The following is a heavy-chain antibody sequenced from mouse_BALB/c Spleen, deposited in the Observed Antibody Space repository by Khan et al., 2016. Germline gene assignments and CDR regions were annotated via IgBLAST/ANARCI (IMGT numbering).Heavy chain of an antibody. Sequence: QVQLQQSGAELMKPGASVKISCKATGYTFSSYWLEWIKQRPGHGLEWIGDILPGSGSINFNERFKDKATFTADTSSNTAYLHLSSLTFEDSAVXYGARGNDWGQGTTLTVSA. V-gene: IGHV1-9*01. CDR3: ARGND. CDR2: ILPGSGSI. CDR1: GYTFSSYW. J-gene: IGHJ2*01.